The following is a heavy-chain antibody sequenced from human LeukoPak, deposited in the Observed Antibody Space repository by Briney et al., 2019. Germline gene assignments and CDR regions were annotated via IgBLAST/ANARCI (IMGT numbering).Heavy chain of an antibody. CDR3: ARGLPGIAAAGNWFDP. CDR2: INTIYNNI. V-gene: IGHV3-48*02. Sequence: GGSLRLSCAASGFTFRTHSMNWVRQAPGKGLEWVSYINTIYNNINYADSVKGRFTISTDNAKNSLYLQMNSLRDEDTAVYYCARGLPGIAAAGNWFDPWGQGTLVTVSS. J-gene: IGHJ5*02. CDR1: GFTFRTHS. D-gene: IGHD6-13*01.